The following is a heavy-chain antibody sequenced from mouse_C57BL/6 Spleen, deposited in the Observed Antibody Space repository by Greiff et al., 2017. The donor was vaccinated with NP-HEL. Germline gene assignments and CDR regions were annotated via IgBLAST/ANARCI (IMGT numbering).Heavy chain of an antibody. J-gene: IGHJ3*01. CDR2: ISGGGGNT. Sequence: EVKLMESGGGLVKPGGSLKLSCAASGFTFSSYTMSWVRQTPEKRLEWVATISGGGGNTYYPDSVKGRFTISRDNAKNTLYLQMSSLRSEDTALYYCARQELGRAWFAYWGQGTLVTVSA. V-gene: IGHV5-9*01. D-gene: IGHD4-1*01. CDR1: GFTFSSYT. CDR3: ARQELGRAWFAY.